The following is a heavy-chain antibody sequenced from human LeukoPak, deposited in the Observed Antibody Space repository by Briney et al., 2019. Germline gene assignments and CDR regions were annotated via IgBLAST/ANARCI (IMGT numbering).Heavy chain of an antibody. CDR1: GYSISSGYY. D-gene: IGHD3-3*01. V-gene: IGHV4-38-2*02. Sequence: SETLSLTCTVSGYSISSGYYWGWIRQPPGKGLEWIGSIYHSGSTYYNPSLKSRVTISVDTSKNQFSLKLSSVTAADTAVYYCVRGGRDTSEYYDFWSGSNRLYYYYYMDVWGKGTTVTVSS. J-gene: IGHJ6*03. CDR2: IYHSGST. CDR3: VRGGRDTSEYYDFWSGSNRLYYYYYMDV.